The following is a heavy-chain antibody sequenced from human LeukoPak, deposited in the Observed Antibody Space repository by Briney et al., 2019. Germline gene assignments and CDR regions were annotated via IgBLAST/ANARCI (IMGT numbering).Heavy chain of an antibody. V-gene: IGHV3-30-3*01. CDR1: GFTFSSYA. Sequence: PGRSLRLSCAASGFTFSSYAMHWVRQAPGKGLEWVAVISYDGSNKYYADSVKGRFTISRDNSKNTLYLQMNSLRAEDTAVYYCAREGVAAGSIYYYYGMDVWGQGATVTVSS. CDR3: AREGVAAGSIYYYYGMDV. J-gene: IGHJ6*02. D-gene: IGHD6-13*01. CDR2: ISYDGSNK.